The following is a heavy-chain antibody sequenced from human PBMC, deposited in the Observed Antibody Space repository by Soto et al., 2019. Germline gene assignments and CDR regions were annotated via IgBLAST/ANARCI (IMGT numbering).Heavy chain of an antibody. CDR1: GFTFSTYG. V-gene: IGHV3-33*01. CDR2: IWYDGSNK. J-gene: IGHJ4*02. D-gene: IGHD4-17*01. CDR3: ASGDLSTTVVTTDY. Sequence: GGSLRLSCAASGFTFSTYGMHWVRQAPGKGLEWVAVIWYDGSNKYYADSVKGRFTISRDNSKNTLYLQMNSLRAEDTAVYYCASGDLSTTVVTTDYWGQGTLVTVSS.